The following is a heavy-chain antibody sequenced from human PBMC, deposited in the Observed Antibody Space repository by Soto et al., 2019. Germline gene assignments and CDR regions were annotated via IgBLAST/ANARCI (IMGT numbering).Heavy chain of an antibody. CDR1: GFTFSNYW. Sequence: EVQLVESGGGLLQPGGSLTLSCTASGFTFSNYWMHWVRQAPGKGLVWVSRTKSDGSGTSYTDSVKGRFTISRDNAYNTLYLQMSNLRAEDTAVYYCARVVFDYGPGRMDVWGKGTTVIVSS. D-gene: IGHD3-10*01. J-gene: IGHJ6*04. V-gene: IGHV3-74*01. CDR3: ARVVFDYGPGRMDV. CDR2: TKSDGSGT.